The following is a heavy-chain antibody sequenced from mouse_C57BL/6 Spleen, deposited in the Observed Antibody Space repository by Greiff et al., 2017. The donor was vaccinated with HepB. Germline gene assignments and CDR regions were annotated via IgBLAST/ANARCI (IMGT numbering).Heavy chain of an antibody. V-gene: IGHV5-16*01. J-gene: IGHJ2*01. Sequence: EVQLVESEGGLVQPGSSMKLSCTASGFTFSDYYMAWVRQVPEKGLEWVANINYDGSSTYYLDSLKSRFIISRDNAKNILYLQMSSLKSEDTATYYCASYGYSNGFDYWGQGTTLTVSS. CDR1: GFTFSDYY. CDR3: ASYGYSNGFDY. CDR2: INYDGSST. D-gene: IGHD1-2*01.